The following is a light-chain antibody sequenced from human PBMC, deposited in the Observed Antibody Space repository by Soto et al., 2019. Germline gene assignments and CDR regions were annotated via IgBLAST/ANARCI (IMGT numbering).Light chain of an antibody. J-gene: IGKJ5*01. CDR2: GAS. V-gene: IGKV3-15*01. CDR1: QSVSRK. CDR3: QRYGGSLIT. Sequence: IGMTQSQATLAVSPCERATLFLRASQSVSRKLAWYQQTRGQAPRLLMYGASTRATGVPARFSGSGSGTDFTLTISRLEPEDFAVYYCQRYGGSLITFGQGTRLEIK.